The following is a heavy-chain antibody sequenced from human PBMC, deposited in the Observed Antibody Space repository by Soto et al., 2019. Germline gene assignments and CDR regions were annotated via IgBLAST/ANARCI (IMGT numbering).Heavy chain of an antibody. V-gene: IGHV4-59*01. Sequence: SETLSLTCTVSGGSIRNFYWSWIRQPPGKGLEWIGYISYSGNTNYNPSLKSRVSISVDTSKNQLSLNLTSVTAADTAVYYCARAPMVLSRSYFDSWGQGTPVTAPQ. CDR1: GGSIRNFY. CDR3: ARAPMVLSRSYFDS. D-gene: IGHD2-8*01. J-gene: IGHJ4*02. CDR2: ISYSGNT.